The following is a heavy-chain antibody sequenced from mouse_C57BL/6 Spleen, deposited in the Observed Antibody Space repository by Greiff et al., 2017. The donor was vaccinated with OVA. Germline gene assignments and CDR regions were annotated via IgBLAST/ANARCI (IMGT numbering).Heavy chain of an antibody. CDR3: ARGGYYFDY. J-gene: IGHJ2*01. Sequence: QVQLQQSGAELVKPGASVKMSCKASGYTFTSYWITWVKQRPGQGLEWIGDIYPGSGSTNYNEKFKSKATMTVDTSSSTAYMQLSSLTSEDSAVYYCARGGYYFDYWGQGTTLTVSS. CDR1: GYTFTSYW. V-gene: IGHV1-55*01. CDR2: IYPGSGST.